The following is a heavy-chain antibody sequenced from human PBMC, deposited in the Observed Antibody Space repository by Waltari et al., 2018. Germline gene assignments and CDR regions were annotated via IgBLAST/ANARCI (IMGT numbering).Heavy chain of an antibody. CDR3: AREGDVVVPAATYFDY. Sequence: QVQLVQSGAEVKKPGASVKVSCKASGYTFTGYYMHWVRQAPGQGLEWMGWINPNSGGTNHEQKFQGSVTTTRDTSISTAYMELSRLRSDDTAVYYCAREGDVVVPAATYFDYWGHGTLVTVSS. V-gene: IGHV1-2*02. D-gene: IGHD2-2*01. CDR2: INPNSGGT. J-gene: IGHJ4*01. CDR1: GYTFTGYY.